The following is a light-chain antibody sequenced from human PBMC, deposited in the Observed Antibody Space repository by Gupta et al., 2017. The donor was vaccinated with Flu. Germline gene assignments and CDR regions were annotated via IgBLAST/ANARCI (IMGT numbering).Light chain of an antibody. Sequence: EVVMTPSPDPLSGSPGERATLSCRASQSVSSNVAWYQQKPGQAPRLLIYGASTRAAGIPARFSGSGSGTEFTLTISGLQSEDFAVYYCQQYSKWPPPFGGGTKVEIK. CDR3: QQYSKWPPP. CDR2: GAS. V-gene: IGKV3-15*01. J-gene: IGKJ4*01. CDR1: QSVSSN.